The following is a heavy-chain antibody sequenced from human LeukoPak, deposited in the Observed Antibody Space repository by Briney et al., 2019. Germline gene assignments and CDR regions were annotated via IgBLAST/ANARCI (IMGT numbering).Heavy chain of an antibody. CDR3: TRGAEDIEVVHWFDP. CDR1: GFTFGDYA. CDR2: IRSKAYGGTT. J-gene: IGHJ5*02. V-gene: IGHV3-49*03. D-gene: IGHD2-2*01. Sequence: PGGSLRLSCTASGFTFGDYAMSWFRQAPGKGLEWVGFIRSKAYGGTTEYAASVKGRFTISRDDSKSIAYLQMNSLKTEDTAVYYCTRGAEDIEVVHWFDPWGQGTLVTVSS.